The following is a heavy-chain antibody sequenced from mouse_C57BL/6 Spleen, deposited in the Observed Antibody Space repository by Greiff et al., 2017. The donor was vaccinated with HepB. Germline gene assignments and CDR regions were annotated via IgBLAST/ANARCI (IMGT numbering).Heavy chain of an antibody. CDR2: IYPGSGNT. D-gene: IGHD3-3*01. J-gene: IGHJ4*01. V-gene: IGHV1-66*01. CDR3: AREEDARGAMDY. Sequence: QVQLQQSGPELVKPGASVKISCKASGYSFTSYYIHWVKQRPGQGLEWIGWIYPGSGNTKYNEKFKGKATLTADTSSSTAYMQLSSLTSEDSAVYYCAREEDARGAMDYWGQGTSVTVSS. CDR1: GYSFTSYY.